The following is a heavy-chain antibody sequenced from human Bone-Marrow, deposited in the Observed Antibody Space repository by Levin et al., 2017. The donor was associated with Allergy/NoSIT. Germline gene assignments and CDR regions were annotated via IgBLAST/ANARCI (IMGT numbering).Heavy chain of an antibody. V-gene: IGHV3-23*01. D-gene: IGHD4-23*01. CDR1: GFTFSSYA. CDR3: AKRSSGNSGPFDY. Sequence: GESLKISCAASGFTFSSYAMSWVRQAPGKGLEWVSGISGSGGSTYYADSVKGRFTISTDNSKNTLYLQVNSLRAEDTAVYYCAKRSSGNSGPFDYWGQGTLVTVSS. J-gene: IGHJ4*02. CDR2: ISGSGGST.